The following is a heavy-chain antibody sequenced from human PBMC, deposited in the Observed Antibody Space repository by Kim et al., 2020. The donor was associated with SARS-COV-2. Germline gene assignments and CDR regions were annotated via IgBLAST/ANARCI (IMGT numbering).Heavy chain of an antibody. Sequence: SVKVSCKASGGTFSSYAISWVRQAPGQGLEWMGGIIPIFGTANYAKKFQVSVTITADESTSTAYMELSSLRSEDTAVYYCARDLNYYYGSGSYYNWAPTPWGQGTLVTGSS. CDR3: ARDLNYYYGSGSYYNWAPTP. D-gene: IGHD3-10*01. V-gene: IGHV1-69*13. J-gene: IGHJ5*02. CDR2: IIPIFGTA. CDR1: GGTFSSYA.